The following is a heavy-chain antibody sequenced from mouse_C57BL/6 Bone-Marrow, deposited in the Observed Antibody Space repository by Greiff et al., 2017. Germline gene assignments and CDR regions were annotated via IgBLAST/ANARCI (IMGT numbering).Heavy chain of an antibody. Sequence: VQLQQPGAELVKPGASVKMSCKASGYTFTSYWITWVKQRPGQGLEWIGDIYPTSGRTNYNEKFKSKAILTVDTSSNTAYMQLSSLTSEDSAVFYCARSGPLGRSFDDWGQGTTLTGSS. CDR1: GYTFTSYW. D-gene: IGHD4-1*01. CDR2: IYPTSGRT. CDR3: ARSGPLGRSFDD. J-gene: IGHJ2*01. V-gene: IGHV1-55*01.